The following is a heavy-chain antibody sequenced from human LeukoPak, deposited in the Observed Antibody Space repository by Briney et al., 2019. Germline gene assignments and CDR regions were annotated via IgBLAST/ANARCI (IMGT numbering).Heavy chain of an antibody. CDR3: AGQYCSGGSCQLDY. V-gene: IGHV4-59*01. D-gene: IGHD2-15*01. CDR1: GGSISSYY. J-gene: IGHJ4*02. CDR2: IYYSGST. Sequence: SETLSLTCTVSGGSISSYYWGWIRQPPGKGLEWIGYIYYSGSTNYNPSLKSRVTISVDTSKNQFSLKLSSVTAADTAVYYCAGQYCSGGSCQLDYWGQGTLVTVSS.